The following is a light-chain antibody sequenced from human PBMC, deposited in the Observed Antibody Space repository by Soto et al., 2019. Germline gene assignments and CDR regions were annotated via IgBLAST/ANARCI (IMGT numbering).Light chain of an antibody. J-gene: IGLJ2*01. V-gene: IGLV1-40*01. CDR1: SSNIGAGYD. CDR3: QSYDSSLSGLGV. Sequence: QSVLTQPPSVSGAPGQRVTISCTRSSSNIGAGYDVHWYQQLPGTAPKLLIYGNSNRPSGVPDRFSGSKSGTSASLAITGLQAEDEADYYCQSYDSSLSGLGVFGGGTQLTVL. CDR2: GNS.